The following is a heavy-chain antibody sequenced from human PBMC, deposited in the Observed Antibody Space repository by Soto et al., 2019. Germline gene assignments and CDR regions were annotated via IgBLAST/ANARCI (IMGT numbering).Heavy chain of an antibody. D-gene: IGHD4-17*01. CDR3: GRDFGLDDYGDSVDAFDI. V-gene: IGHV1-46*03. CDR2: ISPSGGST. Sequence: ASVKVSCKASGYTFTSYYMHWVRQAPGQGLEWMGIISPSGGSTSYAQKFQGRVTMTRDTSTSTVYMELSSLRSEDTAVYYCGRDFGLDDYGDSVDAFDIWGQGTMVTVSS. CDR1: GYTFTSYY. J-gene: IGHJ3*02.